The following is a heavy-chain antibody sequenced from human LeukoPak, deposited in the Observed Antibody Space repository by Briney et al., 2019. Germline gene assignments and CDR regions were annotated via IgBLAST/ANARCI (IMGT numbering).Heavy chain of an antibody. Sequence: ASVKVSCKASGYTFTGYYIHWVRQAPGQGLEWMGWINPNSGGTNYAQRFQGRVTMTRDTSISTAYMELSRLRSDDTAVYYCARGGYSGLFPSDSWGQGALVTVSS. CDR3: ARGGYSGLFPSDS. J-gene: IGHJ4*02. V-gene: IGHV1-2*02. CDR1: GYTFTGYY. D-gene: IGHD5-12*01. CDR2: INPNSGGT.